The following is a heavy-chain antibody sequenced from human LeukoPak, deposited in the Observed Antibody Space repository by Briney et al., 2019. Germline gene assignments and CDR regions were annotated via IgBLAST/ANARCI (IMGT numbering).Heavy chain of an antibody. CDR1: GFTFRSYG. CDR2: IQNDGSNE. D-gene: IGHD3-10*02. Sequence: PGGSLRLSCAASGFTFRSYGMHWVRQAPGKGLERVAYIQNDGSNEQYADSVKGRFSISRDSSKNILYLQMNSLRAEDTAVYYCAELGITMIGGVWGKGTTVTISS. V-gene: IGHV3-30*02. J-gene: IGHJ6*04. CDR3: AELGITMIGGV.